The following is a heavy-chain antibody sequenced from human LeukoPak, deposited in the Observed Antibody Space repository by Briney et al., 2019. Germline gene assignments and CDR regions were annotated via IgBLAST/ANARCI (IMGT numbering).Heavy chain of an antibody. V-gene: IGHV1-46*01. CDR3: ARELAGGYFDY. CDR2: INPSGGST. CDR1: GYTFTNYN. Sequence: GASVKVSFKASGYTFTNYNMHWVRQAPGQGLEWMGIINPSGGSTSYAQKFQGRVTLTRDTSTSTAYMELSRLRSEDTAVYYCARELAGGYFDYWGQGTLVTVSS. J-gene: IGHJ4*02. D-gene: IGHD7-27*01.